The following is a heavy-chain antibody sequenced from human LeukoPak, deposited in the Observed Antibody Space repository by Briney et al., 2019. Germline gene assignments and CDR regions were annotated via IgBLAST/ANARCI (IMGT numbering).Heavy chain of an antibody. CDR1: GYTFSTYW. V-gene: IGHV5-51*01. D-gene: IGHD4-17*01. J-gene: IGHJ4*02. CDR3: ARPPTTVTPRCFDY. CDR2: IYPGDSDT. Sequence: GESLKISCKGSGYTFSTYWIAWVRQMPGKGLEWMGIIYPGDSDTRYSPSFQGQVTISADKSINTAYLQWSSLKASDTAMYYCARPPTTVTPRCFDYWGQGTLVTVSS.